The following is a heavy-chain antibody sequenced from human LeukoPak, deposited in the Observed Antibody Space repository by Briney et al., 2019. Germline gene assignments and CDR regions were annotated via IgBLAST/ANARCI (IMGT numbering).Heavy chain of an antibody. Sequence: SETLSLTCTVSGGSISSSGYYWGWIRQPPGKGLEWIGSIYFTGTTYYNPSLKSRVTISVDTSKNHFSLKLSSVTAADTAMYYCARGHGGPSNWFDPWGQGTLVTVSS. CDR1: GGSISSSGYY. V-gene: IGHV4-39*02. CDR2: IYFTGTT. D-gene: IGHD3-16*01. CDR3: ARGHGGPSNWFDP. J-gene: IGHJ5*02.